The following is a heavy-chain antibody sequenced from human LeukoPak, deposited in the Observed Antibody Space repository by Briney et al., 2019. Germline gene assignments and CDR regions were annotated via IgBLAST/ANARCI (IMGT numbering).Heavy chain of an antibody. CDR2: IYSGGST. Sequence: TGGSLILSCAASGFTFSTSAMSWVRQAPGKGLEWVSVIYSGGSTYYADSVKGRFTISRDNSKNTLYLQMNSLRAEDTAVYYCARGDSSSWYDYFDYWGQGTLVTVSS. J-gene: IGHJ4*02. CDR1: GFTFSTSA. CDR3: ARGDSSSWYDYFDY. V-gene: IGHV3-53*01. D-gene: IGHD6-13*01.